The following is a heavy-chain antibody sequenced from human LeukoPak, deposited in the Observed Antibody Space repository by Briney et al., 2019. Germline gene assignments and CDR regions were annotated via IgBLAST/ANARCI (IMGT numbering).Heavy chain of an antibody. CDR1: GGSISSYY. V-gene: IGHV4-59*01. J-gene: IGHJ4*02. CDR3: ARYRWGYYDSSGYPHFDY. CDR2: IYYSGST. D-gene: IGHD3-22*01. Sequence: PSETLSLTCTVSGGSISSYYWSWIRQPPGKGLEWIGYIYYSGSTNYNPSLKSRVTISVDTSKNQFSLKLSSVTAADTAVYYCARYRWGYYDSSGYPHFDYWGQGTLVTVSP.